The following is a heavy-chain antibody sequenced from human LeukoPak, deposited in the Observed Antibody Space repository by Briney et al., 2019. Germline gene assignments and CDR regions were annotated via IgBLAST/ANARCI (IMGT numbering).Heavy chain of an antibody. CDR2: IRSKAYDGTT. V-gene: IGHV3-49*04. CDR3: TRGGTSGAFDI. J-gene: IGHJ3*02. Sequence: PGGSLRLSCTASGFTFGDYAMSWVRQAPGKGLEWVGFIRSKAYDGTTEYAASVKGRFTISRDDSKSIAYLQMNSLKTEDTAVYYCTRGGTSGAFDIWGQGTMVTVSS. CDR1: GFTFGDYA. D-gene: IGHD5-12*01.